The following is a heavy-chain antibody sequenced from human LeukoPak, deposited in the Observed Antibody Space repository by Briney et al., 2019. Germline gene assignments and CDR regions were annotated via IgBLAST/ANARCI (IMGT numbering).Heavy chain of an antibody. CDR1: GYSISSGYY. CDR2: IYHSGST. V-gene: IGHV4-38-2*02. CDR3: AREGGHYCSSTSCYSPGFGVSAYNGFAP. Sequence: SETLSLTCTVSGYSISSGYYWGWIRQPPGKGLEWIGSIYHSGSTYYNPSLKSRVTISVDTSKNQFSLKLSSVTAADTAVYYCAREGGHYCSSTSCYSPGFGVSAYNGFAPGGKGTLVTVPS. D-gene: IGHD2-2*01. J-gene: IGHJ5*02.